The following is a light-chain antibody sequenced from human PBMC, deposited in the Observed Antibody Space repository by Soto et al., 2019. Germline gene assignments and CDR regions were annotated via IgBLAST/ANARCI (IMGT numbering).Light chain of an antibody. CDR2: DSS. J-gene: IGKJ3*01. CDR1: QGISTW. V-gene: IGKV1-5*01. CDR3: QHYNSYPFT. Sequence: DIQMTQSPSTLSASVGDRVTITCRASQGISTWLAWYQQRPGEAPKVLIYDSSSLESGVTSRFSGSGSETEFTLTISSLQPDEFATYYCQHYNSYPFTFGPGTKVDIK.